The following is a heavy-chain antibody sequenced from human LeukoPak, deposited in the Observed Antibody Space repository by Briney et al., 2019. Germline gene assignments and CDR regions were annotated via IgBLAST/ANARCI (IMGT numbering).Heavy chain of an antibody. J-gene: IGHJ4*02. CDR2: ISYDGSNK. CDR3: AILADSSGRGSFDY. Sequence: GGSLRLSCAGSGFTFSSYGMHWVRQAPGKGLEWVAVISYDGSNKYYADSVKGRFSISRDNSKNTLYLQMNSLRAEDTAVYYCAILADSSGRGSFDYWGQGTLVTVSS. V-gene: IGHV3-30*03. CDR1: GFTFSSYG. D-gene: IGHD6-25*01.